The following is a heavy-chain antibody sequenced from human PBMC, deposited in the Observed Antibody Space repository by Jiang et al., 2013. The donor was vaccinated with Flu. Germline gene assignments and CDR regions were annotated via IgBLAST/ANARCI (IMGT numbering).Heavy chain of an antibody. CDR1: SYG. D-gene: IGHD6-19*01. Sequence: SYGMHWVRQAPGKGLEWVAVIWYDGSNKYYADSVKGRFTISRDNSKNTLYLQMNSLRAEDTAVYYCAREIAVAGYFDYWGQGTLVTVSS. J-gene: IGHJ4*02. CDR3: AREIAVAGYFDY. CDR2: IWYDGSNK. V-gene: IGHV3-33*01.